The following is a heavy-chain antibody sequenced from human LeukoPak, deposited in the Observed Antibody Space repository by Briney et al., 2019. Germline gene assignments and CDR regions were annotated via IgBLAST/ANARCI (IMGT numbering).Heavy chain of an antibody. CDR2: IYTSGST. V-gene: IGHV4-61*02. CDR3: ARVTLFRGAQIDS. Sequence: SQTLSLTCTVSGVSIRSSTYYWNWIRQPAGKGLEWIGRIYTSGSTNYNPSLKSRVTISVDTSKNQFSLKLSSVTAADTAVYFCARVTLFRGAQIDSWGQGTLVTVSS. CDR1: GVSIRSSTYY. J-gene: IGHJ4*02. D-gene: IGHD3-10*01.